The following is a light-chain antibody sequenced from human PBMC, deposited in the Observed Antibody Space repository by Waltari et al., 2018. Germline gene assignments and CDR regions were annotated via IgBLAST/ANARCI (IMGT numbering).Light chain of an antibody. V-gene: IGLV4-69*01. Sequence: QLVVTQSPSASASLGASVKLTCTLSSGHSSNIIAWLQQQPEKGPRYLMKVNSDGSHSRGDEIPDRFSGSSAGAGRHLTSSSLQAEDEADYYCQTGGHGTWVFGGGTKLTVL. J-gene: IGLJ3*02. CDR3: QTGGHGTWV. CDR1: SGHSSNI. CDR2: VNSDGSH.